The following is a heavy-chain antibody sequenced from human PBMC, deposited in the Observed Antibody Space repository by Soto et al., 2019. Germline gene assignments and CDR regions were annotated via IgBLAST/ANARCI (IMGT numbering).Heavy chain of an antibody. CDR2: ISYDGSNK. Sequence: GGSLRLSCAASGFTFSSYAMHWVRQAPGKGLEWVAVISYDGSNKYYADSVKGRFTISRDNSKNTLYRQMNSLRAEDTAVYYCARGGVGAYYYGSGSYPNVVVDDAFDIWGQGTMVTVSS. CDR1: GFTFSSYA. D-gene: IGHD3-10*01. V-gene: IGHV3-30-3*01. J-gene: IGHJ3*02. CDR3: ARGGVGAYYYGSGSYPNVVVDDAFDI.